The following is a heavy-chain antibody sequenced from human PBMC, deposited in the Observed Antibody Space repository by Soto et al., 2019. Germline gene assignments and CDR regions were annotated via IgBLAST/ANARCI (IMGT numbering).Heavy chain of an antibody. CDR3: ARWGVTGTPGHYYYYGMDV. CDR1: GGTFSSYA. J-gene: IGHJ6*02. Sequence: GASVKVSCKASGGTFSSYAISWVRQAPGQGLEWMGGIIPIFGTANYAQKFQGRVTITADESTSTAYMELSSLRSEDTAVYYCARWGVTGTPGHYYYYGMDVWGQGTTVTV. CDR2: IIPIFGTA. D-gene: IGHD1-20*01. V-gene: IGHV1-69*13.